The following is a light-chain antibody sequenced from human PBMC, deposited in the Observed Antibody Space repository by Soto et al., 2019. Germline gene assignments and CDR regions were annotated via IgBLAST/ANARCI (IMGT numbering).Light chain of an antibody. V-gene: IGKV3-11*01. CDR3: QQRSNWLT. CDR2: DAS. J-gene: IGKJ4*01. CDR1: QSVSSY. Sequence: EIVLTQSPATLSLSPWERATLSCRASQSVSSYLAWYQQKPGQAPRLLIYDASNRATGIPARFSGSGSGTDFTLTISSLEPEDFAVYSCQQRSNWLTFGGGTKVEIK.